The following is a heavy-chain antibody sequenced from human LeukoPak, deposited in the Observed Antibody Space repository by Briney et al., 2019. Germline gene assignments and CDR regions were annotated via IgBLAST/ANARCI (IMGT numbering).Heavy chain of an antibody. CDR2: ISESGGGT. J-gene: IGHJ6*02. V-gene: IGHV3-23*01. CDR3: AKYNAIFGVVMDYYYGMDV. CDR1: GFSVSNKY. D-gene: IGHD3-3*01. Sequence: GESLRLSCAASGFSVSNKYMSWVRQAPGKGLEWVSGISESGGGTYYADSVKGRFTISRDNSKNTLFLQLNSLRAEDTAVYYCAKYNAIFGVVMDYYYGMDVWGQGTTVTVSS.